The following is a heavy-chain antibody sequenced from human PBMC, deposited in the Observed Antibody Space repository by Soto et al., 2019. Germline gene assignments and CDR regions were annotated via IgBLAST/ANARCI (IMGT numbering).Heavy chain of an antibody. D-gene: IGHD3-10*01. CDR3: TTLYYGSGSAYYYYYYGMDV. J-gene: IGHJ6*02. V-gene: IGHV3-15*07. Sequence: GGSLRLSCAASGFTFSNAGMNWVRQAPGKGLEWVGRIKSKTDGGTTDYAAPVKGRFTISRDDSKNTLYLQMNSLKTEDTAVYYCTTLYYGSGSAYYYYYYGMDVWGQGTTVTVSS. CDR1: GFTFSNAG. CDR2: IKSKTDGGTT.